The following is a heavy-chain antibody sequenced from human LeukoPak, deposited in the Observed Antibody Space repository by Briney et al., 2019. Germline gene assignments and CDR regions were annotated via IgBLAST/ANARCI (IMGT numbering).Heavy chain of an antibody. Sequence: PGGSLRLSCAASGFTFSSYGMHWVRQAPGKGLEWVAFIRYDGSNKYYADSVKGRFTISRDNSKNTLYLQMNSLRAEDTAVYYCAKAGYCSSTSCYKGYYYYMDVWGKGTTVTVSS. CDR1: GFTFSSYG. V-gene: IGHV3-30*02. CDR2: IRYDGSNK. D-gene: IGHD2-2*02. J-gene: IGHJ6*03. CDR3: AKAGYCSSTSCYKGYYYYMDV.